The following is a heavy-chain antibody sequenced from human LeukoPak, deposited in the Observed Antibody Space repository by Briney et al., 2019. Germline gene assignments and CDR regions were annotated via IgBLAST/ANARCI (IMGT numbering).Heavy chain of an antibody. CDR2: IKQDGSEK. CDR3: ARVGSSYQLLSPLDY. CDR1: GFTFSSYW. D-gene: IGHD2-2*01. Sequence: PGGSLRLSCAASGFTFSSYWMSWVRQAPGKGLEWVANIKQDGSEKYYVDSVKGRFTISRDNAKNSLYLLMNSLRAEDTAVYYCARVGSSYQLLSPLDYWGQGTLVTVSS. V-gene: IGHV3-7*01. J-gene: IGHJ4*02.